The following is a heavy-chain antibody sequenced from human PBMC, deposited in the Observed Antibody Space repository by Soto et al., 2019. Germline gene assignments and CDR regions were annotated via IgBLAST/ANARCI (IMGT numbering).Heavy chain of an antibody. CDR3: ARHVRYFGVVKGHNWFDP. CDR1: GGSISSYY. V-gene: IGHV4-59*08. Sequence: SETLSLTCTVSGGSISSYYWSWIRQPPGKGLEWIGYIYYSGSTNYNPSLKSRVTISVDTSKNQFSLKLSSVTAADTAVYYCARHVRYFGVVKGHNWFDPWGQGTLVTVSS. J-gene: IGHJ5*02. CDR2: IYYSGST. D-gene: IGHD3-3*01.